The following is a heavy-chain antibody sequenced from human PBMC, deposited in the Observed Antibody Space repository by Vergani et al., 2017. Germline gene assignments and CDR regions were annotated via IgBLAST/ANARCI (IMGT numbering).Heavy chain of an antibody. CDR2: ITAIGSA. CDR3: ASRRPRLXLGSKSNAGTFDS. CDR1: GGSLSGYF. Sequence: QVHLQQRGAGVLKPSETLSLTCGVIGGSLSGYFWSWIRQSPGRGLEWIGEITAIGSAKYSPSATSRVTISVDTSRVEFTLTVTSVTAADTGLYFCASRRPRLXLGSKSNAGTFDSWGQGTLVTVSS. V-gene: IGHV4-34*02. J-gene: IGHJ4*02. D-gene: IGHD3-10*01.